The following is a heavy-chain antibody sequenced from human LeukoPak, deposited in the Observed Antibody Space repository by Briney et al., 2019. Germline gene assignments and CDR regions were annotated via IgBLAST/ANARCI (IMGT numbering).Heavy chain of an antibody. D-gene: IGHD5-12*01. CDR2: INHSGST. J-gene: IGHJ6*03. Sequence: SETLSLTCAVYGGSFSGYYWSWIRQPPGKGLEWIGEINHSGSTNYNPSLESRVTISADTSKNQFSLNVSSVTAADTAVYYCARATSSYFYYMDVWGKGTTVTISS. CDR1: GGSFSGYY. V-gene: IGHV4-34*01. CDR3: ARATSSYFYYMDV.